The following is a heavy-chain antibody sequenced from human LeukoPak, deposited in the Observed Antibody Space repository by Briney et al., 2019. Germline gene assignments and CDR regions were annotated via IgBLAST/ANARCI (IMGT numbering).Heavy chain of an antibody. Sequence: GGSLRLSCAAYGFSFGGHYMSWVRQAPGKGPEWISYISGNGGDIAYAESVKGRFTISRDNAKNSLYLQMNSLRAEDTAVYYCARDFGPYSRAEYFQHWGQGTLVTVSS. J-gene: IGHJ1*01. CDR2: ISGNGGDI. D-gene: IGHD4-11*01. CDR3: ARDFGPYSRAEYFQH. V-gene: IGHV3-11*04. CDR1: GFSFGGHY.